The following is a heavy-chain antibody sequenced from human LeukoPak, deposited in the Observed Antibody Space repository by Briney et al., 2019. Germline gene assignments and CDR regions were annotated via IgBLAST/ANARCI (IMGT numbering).Heavy chain of an antibody. CDR2: IYHSGST. D-gene: IGHD3-22*01. V-gene: IGHV4-30-2*01. J-gene: IGHJ4*02. CDR3: ARMARSAGYYDSSGPFDY. Sequence: SETLSLTCAVSGGSISSGGYSWSWIRQPPGKGLEWIGYIYHSGSTYYNPSLKSRVTISVDRSKNQFSLKLSSVTAADTAVYYCARMARSAGYYDSSGPFDYWGQGPLVTVSS. CDR1: GGSISSGGYS.